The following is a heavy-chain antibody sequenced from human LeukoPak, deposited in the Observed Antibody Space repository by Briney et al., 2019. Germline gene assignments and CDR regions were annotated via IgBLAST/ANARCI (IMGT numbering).Heavy chain of an antibody. CDR3: ARPHYYGSGSYYNPRHYGMDV. Sequence: SETLSLTCAVYGGSFSGYYWSWIRQPPGKGLEWIGEINHSGSTNYNPSLKSRATISVDTSKYQFSLKLSSVTAADTAVYYCARPHYYGSGSYYNPRHYGMDVWGQGTTVTVSS. D-gene: IGHD3-10*01. J-gene: IGHJ6*02. CDR2: INHSGST. V-gene: IGHV4-34*01. CDR1: GGSFSGYY.